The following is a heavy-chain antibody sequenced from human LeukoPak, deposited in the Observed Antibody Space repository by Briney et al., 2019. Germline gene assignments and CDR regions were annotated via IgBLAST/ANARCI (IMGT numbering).Heavy chain of an antibody. CDR1: GGSISSYY. D-gene: IGHD5-12*01. J-gene: IGHJ4*02. CDR2: AYNNGET. CDR3: AGTTRWLAFDY. V-gene: IGHV4-59*01. Sequence: PSETLSLTCTVSGGSISSYYWSWIRQPPGKRLEYIACAYNNGETNYNPSLKSRVAISVDTSKNHLSLNLSSVTAADTATYYCAGTTRWLAFDYWGQGILVTVSS.